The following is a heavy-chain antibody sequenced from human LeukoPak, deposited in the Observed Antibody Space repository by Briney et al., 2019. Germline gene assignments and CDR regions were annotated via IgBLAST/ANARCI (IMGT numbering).Heavy chain of an antibody. Sequence: PGGTLRLSCVASGFIFSDYDMNWVRQAAGNGLEWVSFVSGSDNTYYAESAKGRFTISRDNSKNTLYLQMNSLRAEDTAIYYCVKDGWSDWGQGTLVTVSS. V-gene: IGHV3-23*01. CDR3: VKDGWSD. D-gene: IGHD2-15*01. CDR2: VSGSDNT. CDR1: GFIFSDYD. J-gene: IGHJ4*02.